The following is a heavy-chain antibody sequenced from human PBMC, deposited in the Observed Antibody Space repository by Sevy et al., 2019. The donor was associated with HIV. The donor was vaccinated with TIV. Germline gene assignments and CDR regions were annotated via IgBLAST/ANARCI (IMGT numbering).Heavy chain of an antibody. V-gene: IGHV4-4*02. Sequence: SETLSLTCAVSGGSISSSNWWSWVRQHPGKGLEWIGEIYRRGSTRYNPSLQSRVTISVDRSKTEVSLNLSSLNAADAAVYYCTGEVGYYASGCSPMDVWGKGTTVTVSS. CDR2: IYRRGST. CDR1: GGSISSSNW. CDR3: TGEVGYYASGCSPMDV. J-gene: IGHJ6*03. D-gene: IGHD3-10*01.